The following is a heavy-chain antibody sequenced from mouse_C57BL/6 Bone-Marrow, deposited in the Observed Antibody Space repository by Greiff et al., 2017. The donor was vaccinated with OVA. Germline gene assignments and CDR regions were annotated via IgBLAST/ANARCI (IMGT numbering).Heavy chain of an antibody. V-gene: IGHV5-4*01. Sequence: EVKLVESGGGLVKPGGSLKLSCAASGFTFSSYAMSWVRQTPEKRLEWVATISDGGSYTYYPDNVKGRFTISRDNAKNNLYLQMSHLKSEDTAMYYCARDVGRVYYAMDYWGQGTSVTVSS. CDR1: GFTFSSYA. J-gene: IGHJ4*01. CDR3: ARDVGRVYYAMDY. CDR2: ISDGGSYT. D-gene: IGHD4-1*01.